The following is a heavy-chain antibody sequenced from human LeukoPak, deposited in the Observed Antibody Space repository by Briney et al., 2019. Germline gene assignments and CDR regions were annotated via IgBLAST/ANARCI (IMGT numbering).Heavy chain of an antibody. J-gene: IGHJ4*02. V-gene: IGHV3-53*05. D-gene: IGHD3-10*01. CDR2: IYSGGST. Sequence: GGSLRLSCAASGFTVSSNYMSWVRQAPGKGLEWVSVIYSGGSTYYADSVKGRFTISRDNSKNTLYLQMNSLRAEDTAVYYCAKDMTAYYYGSGSYDYWGQGTLVTVSS. CDR1: GFTVSSNY. CDR3: AKDMTAYYYGSGSYDY.